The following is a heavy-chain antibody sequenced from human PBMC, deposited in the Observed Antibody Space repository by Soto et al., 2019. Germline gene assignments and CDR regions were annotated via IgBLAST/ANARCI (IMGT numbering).Heavy chain of an antibody. CDR3: AKVSGRAQQQLKRELYFDY. D-gene: IGHD6-13*01. CDR1: GFTFSSYG. CDR2: ISYDGSNK. Sequence: GGSLRLSCAGSGFTFSSYGMHWVRQAPGKGLEWVAVISYDGSNKYYADSVKGRFTIPRDNSKNTLYLQMNSLRAEDTAVYYCAKVSGRAQQQLKRELYFDYWGQGTLVTVPQ. J-gene: IGHJ4*02. V-gene: IGHV3-30*18.